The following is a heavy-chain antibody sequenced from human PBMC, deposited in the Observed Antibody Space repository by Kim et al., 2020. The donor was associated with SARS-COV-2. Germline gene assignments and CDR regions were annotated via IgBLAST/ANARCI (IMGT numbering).Heavy chain of an antibody. D-gene: IGHD6-13*01. J-gene: IGHJ6*02. CDR3: ARDSPTAAGYYYYGMDV. V-gene: IGHV4-39*07. Sequence: KSRVTISVDTSKNQFSLKLSSVTAADTAVYYCARDSPTAAGYYYYGMDVWGQGTTVTVSS.